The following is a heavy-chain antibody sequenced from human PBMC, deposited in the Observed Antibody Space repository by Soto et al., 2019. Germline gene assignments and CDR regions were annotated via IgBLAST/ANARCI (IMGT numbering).Heavy chain of an antibody. V-gene: IGHV4-39*01. CDR3: ARHYNTGAFFDY. CDR1: GASVSSSHY. D-gene: IGHD1-20*01. CDR2: VSYSGGP. Sequence: SETLSLTCSVSGASVSSSHYWGWIRQPPGKGLEWIGSVSYSGGPYYSPSFKSRITIFVDTSNNQFSLRVRSVTATDTAVYFCARHYNTGAFFDYWGQGKLVTVSS. J-gene: IGHJ4*02.